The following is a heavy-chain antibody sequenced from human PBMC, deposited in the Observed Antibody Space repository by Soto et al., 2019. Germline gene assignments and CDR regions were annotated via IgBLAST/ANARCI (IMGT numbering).Heavy chain of an antibody. CDR1: GGSISSGDYY. CDR3: ARDWGDGYNYLDY. Sequence: SETLSVTCTVSGGSISSGDYYWSWIRQPPGKGLEWIGYIYYSGSTYYNPSLKSRVTISVDTSKNQFSLKLSSVTAADTAVYYCARDWGDGYNYLDYWGHGTLVTVSS. J-gene: IGHJ4*01. D-gene: IGHD5-12*01. V-gene: IGHV4-30-4*01. CDR2: IYYSGST.